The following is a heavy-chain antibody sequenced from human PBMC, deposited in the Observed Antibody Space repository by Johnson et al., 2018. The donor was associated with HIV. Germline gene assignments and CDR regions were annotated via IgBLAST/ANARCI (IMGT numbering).Heavy chain of an antibody. J-gene: IGHJ3*02. CDR2: INWNGGRT. Sequence: VQLVESGGGLVQPGGSLRLSCAASGFTFDDYGMSWVRQPPGKGLEWVSGINWNGGRTGYADSVKGRLTISRDNAKNSLYLQMNSLRVEDTAIYYCVRDSYYYDYDSFDIWGRGTMVTVSS. CDR1: GFTFDDYG. D-gene: IGHD3-22*01. CDR3: VRDSYYYDYDSFDI. V-gene: IGHV3-20*04.